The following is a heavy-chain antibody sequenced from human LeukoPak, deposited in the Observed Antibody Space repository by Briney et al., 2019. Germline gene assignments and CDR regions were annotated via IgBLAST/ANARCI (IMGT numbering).Heavy chain of an antibody. J-gene: IGHJ4*02. D-gene: IGHD3-22*01. V-gene: IGHV3-66*01. Sequence: GGSLRLSCAASGFTVSSNYMSWVRQAPGKGLEWVSVVYSGGSTNYADSVKGRFTISRDNSKNTLYLQMNSLRAEDTAVYYCARGGFRCGYYDSSGSGTRSYFFDYWGQGTLVTVSS. CDR3: ARGGFRCGYYDSSGSGTRSYFFDY. CDR1: GFTVSSNY. CDR2: VYSGGST.